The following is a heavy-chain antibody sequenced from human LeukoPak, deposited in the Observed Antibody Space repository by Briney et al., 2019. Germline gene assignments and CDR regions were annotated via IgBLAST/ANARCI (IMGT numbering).Heavy chain of an antibody. CDR3: AKTSVTSTFDY. V-gene: IGHV3-23*01. Sequence: GGSLRLSCAASGFIFNSYAMGWVRQAPGTGLEWVSAISGGGANTYYADSVKGRFSISRDNSKNTLYLLMNSRRAEDTAVYYCAKTSVTSTFDYWGQGTLVTVSS. J-gene: IGHJ4*02. D-gene: IGHD4-17*01. CDR2: ISGGGANT. CDR1: GFIFNSYA.